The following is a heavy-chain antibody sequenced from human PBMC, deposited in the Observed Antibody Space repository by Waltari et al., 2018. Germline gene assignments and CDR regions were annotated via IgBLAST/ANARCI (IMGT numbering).Heavy chain of an antibody. CDR1: GFTFDDYA. CDR2: ISWNSGSI. Sequence: EVQLVESGGGLVQPGRSLRLSCAASGFTFDDYAMHWVRQAPGKGLEGVSGISWNSGSIGYADSVKGRFTITRDNAKNSLYLQMNSLRAEDTALYYCAKDIYGDWDLGYFDYWGQGTLVTVSS. J-gene: IGHJ4*02. D-gene: IGHD2-21*01. CDR3: AKDIYGDWDLGYFDY. V-gene: IGHV3-9*01.